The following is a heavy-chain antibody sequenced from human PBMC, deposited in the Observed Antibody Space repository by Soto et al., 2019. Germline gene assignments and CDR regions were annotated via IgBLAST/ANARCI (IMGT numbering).Heavy chain of an antibody. Sequence: TGGSLTLSCAVSGLTVSRTQMSWVRQAPGKGLQWVSFIYSAGSTYYANAVKGRFTISRDISENKIFLELNGLTVDDTAVYYCERAREPEYSSSIFFDYWGRGTVVTVSS. CDR1: GLTVSRTQ. CDR2: IYSAGST. V-gene: IGHV3-53*01. J-gene: IGHJ4*01. CDR3: ERAREPEYSSSIFFDY. D-gene: IGHD6-6*01.